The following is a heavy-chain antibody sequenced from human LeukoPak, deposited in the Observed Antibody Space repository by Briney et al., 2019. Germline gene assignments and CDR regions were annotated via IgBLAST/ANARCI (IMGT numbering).Heavy chain of an antibody. V-gene: IGHV4-61*01. D-gene: IGHD1-26*01. Sequence: SETLSLTCTVSGASVSSASYWTWIRQPPGKGVEWIAHIYNGVNTNYNPSLKSRVTISVDTSKNQYSLRLNSVTAADTAVYYCARSRAFNSGAFDPWGQGSLVTVSS. CDR3: ARSRAFNSGAFDP. CDR1: GASVSSASY. CDR2: IYNGVNT. J-gene: IGHJ5*02.